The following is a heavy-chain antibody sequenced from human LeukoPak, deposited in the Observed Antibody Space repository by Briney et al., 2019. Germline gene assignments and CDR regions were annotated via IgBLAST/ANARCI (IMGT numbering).Heavy chain of an antibody. CDR1: GGSISSYY. V-gene: IGHV4-59*01. Sequence: SETLSLTCTVSGGSISSYYWSWIRQPPGKGLEWIGHIYYSGSTNYNPSLKSRVTISVDTSKNQFSLKLSSVTAADTAVYYCARGGLYNWNYSDYYYYYMDVWGKGTTVTVSS. J-gene: IGHJ6*03. CDR3: ARGGLYNWNYSDYYYYYMDV. D-gene: IGHD1-7*01. CDR2: IYYSGST.